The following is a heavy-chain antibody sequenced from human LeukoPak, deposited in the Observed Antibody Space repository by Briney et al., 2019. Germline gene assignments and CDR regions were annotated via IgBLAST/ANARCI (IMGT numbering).Heavy chain of an antibody. J-gene: IGHJ4*02. CDR3: ARELWLFDDILTGSGFDY. CDR2: INSDGSST. D-gene: IGHD3-9*01. V-gene: IGHV3-74*01. Sequence: PGGSLRLSCAASGFTFSSYWMHWVRQAPGKGLVWVSRINSDGSSTSYADSVKGRFTISRDNAKNTLYLQMNSLRAEDTAVYYCARELWLFDDILTGSGFDYWGQGTLVTVSS. CDR1: GFTFSSYW.